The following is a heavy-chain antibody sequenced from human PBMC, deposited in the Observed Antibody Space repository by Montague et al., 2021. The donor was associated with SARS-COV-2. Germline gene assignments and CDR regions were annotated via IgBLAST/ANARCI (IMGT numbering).Heavy chain of an antibody. V-gene: IGHV3-48*03. CDR1: GFTFSSYE. CDR2: ISSSGSII. J-gene: IGHJ4*02. D-gene: IGHD5-12*01. Sequence: SLRLSCAASGFTFSSYEMNWVRQAPGKGLEWVSYISSSGSIIYYADSVKGRFTISRDNAKNSLYLQMNSLRAEDTAVYYCARGRSYDWNWGQGTLVTVSS. CDR3: ARGRSYDWN.